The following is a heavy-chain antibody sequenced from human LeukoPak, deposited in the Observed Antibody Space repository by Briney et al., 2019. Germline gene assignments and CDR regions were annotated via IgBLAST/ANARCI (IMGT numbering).Heavy chain of an antibody. V-gene: IGHV1-8*01. CDR1: GYTFTSYD. CDR2: MNPNSGNT. CDR3: AAYSSGLYSTGNDAFDI. J-gene: IGHJ3*02. D-gene: IGHD6-19*01. Sequence: ASVKVSCKASGYTFTSYDINWVRQATGQGLEWMGWMNPNSGNTGYAQKFQGGVTMTRNTSISTAYMELSSLRSEDTAVYYCAAYSSGLYSTGNDAFDIWGQGTMVTVSS.